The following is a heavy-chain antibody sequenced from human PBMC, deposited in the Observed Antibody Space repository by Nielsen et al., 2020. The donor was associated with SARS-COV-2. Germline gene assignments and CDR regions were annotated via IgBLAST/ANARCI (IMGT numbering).Heavy chain of an antibody. D-gene: IGHD3-3*01. CDR2: IYTSGST. CDR3: ARGGTIFGVVNSGMDV. CDR1: GGSISSYY. V-gene: IGHV4-4*07. J-gene: IGHJ6*02. Sequence: SETLSLTCTVSGGSISSYYWSWTRQPAGKGLEWSGRIYTSGSTNYNPSLKSRVTMSVDTSKNQFSLKLSSVTAADTALYYCARGGTIFGVVNSGMDVWGQGTTVTVSS.